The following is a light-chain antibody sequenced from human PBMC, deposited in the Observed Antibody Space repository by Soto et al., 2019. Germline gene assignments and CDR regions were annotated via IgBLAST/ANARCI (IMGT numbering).Light chain of an antibody. J-gene: IGKJ3*01. CDR2: AAS. CDR3: QRYIGARDT. V-gene: IGKV1-27*01. CDR1: QDIRNN. Sequence: DIQMTQSPSSRSASVGDRVTITCRASQDIRNNLAWYQQKPGKVPKVLIYAASTLQSGVPSRFSGSGSGTDFTLTISSLQPEDVATYYCQRYIGARDTFGPGTKVHIK.